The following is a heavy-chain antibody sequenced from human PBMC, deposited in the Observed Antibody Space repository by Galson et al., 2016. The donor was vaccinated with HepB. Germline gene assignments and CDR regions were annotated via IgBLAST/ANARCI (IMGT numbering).Heavy chain of an antibody. CDR3: ARDLAASATGY. CDR2: IKQDGRER. Sequence: SLRLSCAVSGFTFSNYGMTWVRQAPGKGLEWVANIKQDGRERYYVDSVRGRFTISRDNAKNSLYLQMNSLRAEDTAVYYCARDLAASATGYWGQGTLVTVSS. J-gene: IGHJ4*02. D-gene: IGHD2-15*01. V-gene: IGHV3-7*01. CDR1: GFTFSNYG.